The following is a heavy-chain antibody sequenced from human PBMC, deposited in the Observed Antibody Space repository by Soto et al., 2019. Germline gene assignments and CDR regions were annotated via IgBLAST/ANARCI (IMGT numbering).Heavy chain of an antibody. D-gene: IGHD3-3*01. CDR1: GYTFTGYF. V-gene: IGHV1-2*02. CDR2: INTNSGAT. CDR3: ARGGGTILAPLP. J-gene: IGHJ5*02. Sequence: QVQLMQSGAEMKKPGASVKVSCKASGYTFTGYFMHWVRQAPGQGLEWMGWINTNSGATKYAHKFQGRVTMTRDTSISTAYTELSGLTSDDTAVYFCARGGGTILAPLPWGQGTLVTVSS.